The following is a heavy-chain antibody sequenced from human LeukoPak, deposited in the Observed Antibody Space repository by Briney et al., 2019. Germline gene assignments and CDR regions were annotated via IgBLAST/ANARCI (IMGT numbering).Heavy chain of an antibody. CDR3: ARFDSSDAFDI. Sequence: ASVKVSFKASGYTFTGYYMHWARQAPGQGLEWMGWINPNSGGTNYAQKFQGRVTMTRDTSISTAYMELSRLRSDDTAVYYCARFDSSDAFDIWGQGTMVTVSS. V-gene: IGHV1-2*02. D-gene: IGHD2-21*01. J-gene: IGHJ3*02. CDR2: INPNSGGT. CDR1: GYTFTGYY.